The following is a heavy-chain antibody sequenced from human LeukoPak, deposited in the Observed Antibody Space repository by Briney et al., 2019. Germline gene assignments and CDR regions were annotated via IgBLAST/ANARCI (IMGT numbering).Heavy chain of an antibody. CDR3: ARDRYDSYPMDV. D-gene: IGHD3-3*01. CDR2: IYYSGST. J-gene: IGHJ6*02. V-gene: IGHV4-31*03. CDR1: GDSLSSGGYY. Sequence: SQTLSLTCTVSGDSLSSGGYYWSWIRQHPGKGLEWIGYIYYSGSTYYSPSLKSRATISVDTSKNQFSLNLSSVTAADTAVYYCARDRYDSYPMDVWGQGTTVTVSS.